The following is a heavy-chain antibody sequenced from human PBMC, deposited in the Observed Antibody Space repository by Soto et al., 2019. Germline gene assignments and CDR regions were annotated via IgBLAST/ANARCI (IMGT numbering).Heavy chain of an antibody. V-gene: IGHV4-39*01. CDR2: IYYSGNT. Sequence: SETLSLTCTVSAGSISSSSYSWAWIRQPPGKGLEWIGSIYYSGNTYYKPSLKSRVTISVDTAKNQFSLKLNSRTAADTAVYYCARHNYGSGSTYFDYWGQGTLVTVSS. J-gene: IGHJ4*02. CDR3: ARHNYGSGSTYFDY. CDR1: AGSISSSSYS. D-gene: IGHD3-10*01.